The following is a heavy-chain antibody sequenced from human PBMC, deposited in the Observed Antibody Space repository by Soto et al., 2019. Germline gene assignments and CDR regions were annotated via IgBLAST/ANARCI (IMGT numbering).Heavy chain of an antibody. V-gene: IGHV1-18*01. Sequence: QVQLVQSGSEVKKPGASVKVACKASGYTFTSYGISLVRQSPVQGLAWTGWISAYNGNTKYVQNFQGIVTMTTDTSTSTAYMELRSLRSDDTAVYYCARDAAAGLNDFWGQGTLVTVSS. CDR1: GYTFTSYG. J-gene: IGHJ4*02. CDR2: ISAYNGNT. D-gene: IGHD6-13*01. CDR3: ARDAAAGLNDF.